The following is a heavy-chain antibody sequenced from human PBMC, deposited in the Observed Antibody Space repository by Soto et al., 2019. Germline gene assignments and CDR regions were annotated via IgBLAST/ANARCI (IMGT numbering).Heavy chain of an antibody. D-gene: IGHD3-22*01. Sequence: PSETLSLTCTVSGGSIISSSYYWGWIRQPPGKGLEWIGSIYYSGSTYYNPSLKSRVTISVDTSKNQFSLKLSSVTAADTAVYYCARHYYDSSGYLYWGQGTLVTVSS. CDR1: GGSIISSSYY. CDR2: IYYSGST. J-gene: IGHJ4*02. V-gene: IGHV4-39*01. CDR3: ARHYYDSSGYLY.